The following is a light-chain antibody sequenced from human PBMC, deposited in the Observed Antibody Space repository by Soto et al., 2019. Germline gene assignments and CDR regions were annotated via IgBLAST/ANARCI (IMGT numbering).Light chain of an antibody. CDR3: QQYYSYPRT. CDR1: QGIRSY. Sequence: AIRMTQSPSSLSASTGDRVTITCRASQGIRSYLAWYQQKPGKAPKLLIYAASTLQSGVPSRFSGSGSGTDFTLTIICLQSEDFATYYCQQYYSYPRTVGQGTKVDIK. J-gene: IGKJ1*01. V-gene: IGKV1-8*01. CDR2: AAS.